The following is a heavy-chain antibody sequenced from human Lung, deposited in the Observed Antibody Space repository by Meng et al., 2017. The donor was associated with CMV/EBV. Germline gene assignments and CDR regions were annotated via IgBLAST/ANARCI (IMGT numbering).Heavy chain of an antibody. CDR2: ISNTGSND. CDR3: ARDRSPLYDTSGRGVDS. V-gene: IGHV3-30*04. J-gene: IGHJ4*02. D-gene: IGHD3-22*01. Sequence: LXCGASGFTFSNHAMHWVRQAPGKGLEWVAVISNTGSNDYYADSVMGRFTISRDKSKSTLYLQMNSLRPEDTAVYYCARDRSPLYDTSGRGVDSWGQGTXVTVSS. CDR1: GFTFSNHA.